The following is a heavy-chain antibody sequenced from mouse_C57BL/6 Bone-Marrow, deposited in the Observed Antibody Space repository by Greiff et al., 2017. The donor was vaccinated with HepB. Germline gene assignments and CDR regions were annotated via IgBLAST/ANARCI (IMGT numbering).Heavy chain of an antibody. CDR1: GYTFTSYW. V-gene: IGHV1-61*01. CDR2: IYPSDSEN. J-gene: IGHJ3*01. D-gene: IGHD1-1*01. Sequence: QVQLQQPGAELVRPGSSVKLSCKASGYTFTSYWMDWVKQRPGQGLEWIGNIYPSDSENHYNQKFKDKATLTVDKSSSTAYMQLSSLTSEDSAVYYCASGYYGSSLFAYWGQVTLVTVSA. CDR3: ASGYYGSSLFAY.